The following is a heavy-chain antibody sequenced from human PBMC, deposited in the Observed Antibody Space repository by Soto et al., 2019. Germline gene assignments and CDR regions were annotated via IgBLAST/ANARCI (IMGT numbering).Heavy chain of an antibody. V-gene: IGHV4-31*03. CDR3: AREQPYYDFHAFDI. CDR1: GGSISSGGYY. Sequence: QVQLQESGPGLVKPSQTLSLTCTVSGGSISSGGYYWSWIRQHPGKGLEWIGYIYYSGSTYYNPSLKSRVTISVDTSKNQFSRKLSSVTAADTAVYYCAREQPYYDFHAFDIWGQGTMVTVSS. D-gene: IGHD3-3*01. CDR2: IYYSGST. J-gene: IGHJ3*02.